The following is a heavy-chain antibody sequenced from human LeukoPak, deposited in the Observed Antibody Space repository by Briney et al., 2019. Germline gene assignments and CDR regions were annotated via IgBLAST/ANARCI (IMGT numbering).Heavy chain of an antibody. CDR3: AIHGGGTIRIEAFDV. CDR1: GFTVSSNY. CDR2: IYSGGST. J-gene: IGHJ3*01. D-gene: IGHD3-3*01. Sequence: GGSLRLSCAASGFTVSSNYMSWVRQAPGKGLEWDSVIYSGGSTYYADAVKGRFTISRDNSKNTLYLQMNSLRDEDTALYYCAIHGGGTIRIEAFDVWGQGTMVTISS. V-gene: IGHV3-53*01.